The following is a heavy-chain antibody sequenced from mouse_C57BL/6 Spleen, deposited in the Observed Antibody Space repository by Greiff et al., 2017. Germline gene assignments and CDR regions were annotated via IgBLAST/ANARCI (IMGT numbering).Heavy chain of an antibody. J-gene: IGHJ3*01. D-gene: IGHD3-3*01. Sequence: EVNLVESGGGLVKPGGSLKLSCAASGFTFSSYTMSWVRQTPEKRLEWVATISGGGGNTYSPDSVKGRFTISRDNAKKTLYLQMSSLRSEDTALYYGERGGDEAVPWFAYWGQGTLVTVSA. CDR3: ERGGDEAVPWFAY. CDR1: GFTFSSYT. CDR2: ISGGGGNT. V-gene: IGHV5-9*01.